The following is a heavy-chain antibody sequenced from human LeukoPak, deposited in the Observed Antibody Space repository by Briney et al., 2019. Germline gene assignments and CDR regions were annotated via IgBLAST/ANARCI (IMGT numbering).Heavy chain of an antibody. CDR2: IYYSGST. J-gene: IGHJ4*02. CDR3: ARGRYFDRVIFDY. D-gene: IGHD3-9*01. V-gene: IGHV4-59*01. CDR1: GGSISSYY. Sequence: SETLSLTCTVSGGSISSYYWSWIRQPPGKGLEWIGYIYYSGSTNYNPSLKSRVTISVDTSKNQFSLKLSSVTAADTAVYYCARGRYFDRVIFDYWGQGTLVTASS.